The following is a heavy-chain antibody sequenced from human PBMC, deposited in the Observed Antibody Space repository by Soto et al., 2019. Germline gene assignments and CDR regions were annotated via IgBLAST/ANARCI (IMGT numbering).Heavy chain of an antibody. CDR1: GFTFSSYA. CDR2: INSDGSSR. Sequence: EVQLVESGGGLVQPGGSLRLSCAASGFTFSSYAMHWVRQAPGKGLVWVSGINSDGSSRSYADSVQGRFTISRNNSKNSVYQTINSPRAGDMGVYSCVGGGDCTNAVCYSYDTYYMAGLGQGAPVTDS. V-gene: IGHV3-74*01. D-gene: IGHD2-8*01. CDR3: VGGGDCTNAVCYSYDTYYMAG. J-gene: IGHJ6*03.